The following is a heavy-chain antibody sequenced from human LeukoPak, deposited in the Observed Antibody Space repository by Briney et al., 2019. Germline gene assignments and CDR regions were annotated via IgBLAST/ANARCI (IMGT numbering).Heavy chain of an antibody. J-gene: IGHJ4*02. CDR1: GFTFSSYA. Sequence: PGGSLRLSCAASGFTFSSYAMHWVRQAPGKGLEWVAVISYDGSSKYYADSVKGRFTISRDNSKNTLYLQMNSLRAEDTAVYYCASRWMATTTDHRDYWGQGTLVTVSS. V-gene: IGHV3-30*04. CDR3: ASRWMATTTDHRDY. CDR2: ISYDGSSK. D-gene: IGHD5-24*01.